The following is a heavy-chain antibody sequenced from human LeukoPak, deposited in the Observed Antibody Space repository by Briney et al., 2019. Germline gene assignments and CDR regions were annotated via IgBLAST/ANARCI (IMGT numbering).Heavy chain of an antibody. CDR1: GYTFTGYY. CDR2: INPNSGGT. V-gene: IGHV1-2*02. J-gene: IGHJ5*02. CDR3: ARYDSTVNWFDP. D-gene: IGHD3-22*01. Sequence: ASVKVSCKASGYTFTGYYIHWVRQAPGQGLEWMGWINPNSGGTNYAQRFQGRVTVTRDTSTSTAYMELSRLRSDDTAFYCCARYDSTVNWFDPWGQGTLVTVSS.